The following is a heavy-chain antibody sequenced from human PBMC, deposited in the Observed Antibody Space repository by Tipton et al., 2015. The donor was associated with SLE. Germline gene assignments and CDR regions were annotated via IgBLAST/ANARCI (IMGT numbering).Heavy chain of an antibody. V-gene: IGHV4-34*01. Sequence: GLVKPSETLSLTCTVYGGSFSGYYWSWIRQPPGKGLEWIGEINHSGSTNYNPSLKSRVTISVDTSKNQFSLKLSSVTAAGTAVYYCARGRVDTALGYFDYWGQVTLVTVSS. CDR3: ARGRVDTALGYFDY. CDR1: GGSFSGYY. J-gene: IGHJ4*02. D-gene: IGHD5-18*01. CDR2: INHSGST.